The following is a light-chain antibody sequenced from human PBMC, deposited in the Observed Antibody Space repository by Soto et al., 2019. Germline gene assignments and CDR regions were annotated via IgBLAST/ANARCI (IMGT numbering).Light chain of an antibody. V-gene: IGKV3-15*01. CDR2: DTS. Sequence: EIVMTQSPVTLSVSPGERATLSCRASQSVSRKLVWYQQKPGQAPRLLIYDTSTRATGIPARFSGSGSGTEFTLTISILQSEDFAVYYCQQYNTWTSITFGQGTRLEIK. CDR3: QQYNTWTSIT. J-gene: IGKJ5*01. CDR1: QSVSRK.